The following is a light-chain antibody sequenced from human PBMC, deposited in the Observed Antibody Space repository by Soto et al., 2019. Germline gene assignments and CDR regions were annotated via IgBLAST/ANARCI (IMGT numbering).Light chain of an antibody. J-gene: IGLJ1*01. CDR2: SYN. CDR3: ATWDDSLNGYV. V-gene: IGLV1-44*01. Sequence: QSFLTQPPSASGTPGRRVTISCAGNSSNIGSNTVNWYQQLPGTAPKLLIYSYNQRPSGVPHRFSGSKSGTSASLAISGLQSEDEADYYCATWDDSLNGYVFGTGTKVTVL. CDR1: SSNIGSNT.